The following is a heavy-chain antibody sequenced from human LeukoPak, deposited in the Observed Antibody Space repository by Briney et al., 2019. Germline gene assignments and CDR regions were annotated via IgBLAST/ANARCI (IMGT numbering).Heavy chain of an antibody. D-gene: IGHD3-22*01. CDR2: ISGSGSNT. Sequence: GGSLRLSCAASGFTFSNYAMTWVRQAPGKGLEWVSTISGSGSNTYYGDSVKGRFTISRDNSKNTLDLQMNSLSPEDTAVYYCAKRLYDSGVYDYWGQGTLVTVSS. V-gene: IGHV3-23*01. J-gene: IGHJ4*02. CDR3: AKRLYDSGVYDY. CDR1: GFTFSNYA.